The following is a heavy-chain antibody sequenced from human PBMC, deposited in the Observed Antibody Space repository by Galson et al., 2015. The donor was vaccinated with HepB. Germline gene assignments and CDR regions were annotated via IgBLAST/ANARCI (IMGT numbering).Heavy chain of an antibody. CDR1: ESSFRSSW. J-gene: IGHJ4*01. Sequence: SLRLSCAASESSFRSSWMNWVRQAPGKRLEWVASINEDGSEKFAVDSVGGRFTICRDNAKNSLSLQMNRRRAEVTAVYYCARDRAYSAFDSCGHGTLVAGSS. V-gene: IGHV3-7*05. D-gene: IGHD4/OR15-4a*01. CDR3: ARDRAYSAFDS. CDR2: INEDGSEK.